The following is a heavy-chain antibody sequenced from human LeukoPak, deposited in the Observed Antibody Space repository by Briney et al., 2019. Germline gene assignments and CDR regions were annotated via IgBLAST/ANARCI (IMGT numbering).Heavy chain of an antibody. CDR1: GFTFSSYG. CDR3: AREAVVTATNFDY. J-gene: IGHJ4*02. D-gene: IGHD2-21*02. V-gene: IGHV3-33*01. CDR2: IWYDGSNK. Sequence: GGSLRLSCAASGFTFSSYGMHWVRQAPGKGLEWVAVIWYDGSNKYYADSVEGRFTISRDNSKNTLYLQMNSLRAEDTAVYYCAREAVVTATNFDYWGQGTLVTVSS.